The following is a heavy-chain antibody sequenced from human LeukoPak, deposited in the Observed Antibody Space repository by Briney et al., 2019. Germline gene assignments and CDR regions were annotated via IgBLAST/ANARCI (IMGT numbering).Heavy chain of an antibody. Sequence: GGSLRLSCVVSGFNFNSYWMNWVRQAPGRGLEWVANIKEDGSEEHYVGSVKGRFTISRDNAKNSLYLQMDTLRDEDTAVYYCARDFSGEFDYWGQGIQVIVSS. CDR1: GFNFNSYW. CDR2: IKEDGSEE. CDR3: ARDFSGEFDY. D-gene: IGHD3-10*01. J-gene: IGHJ4*02. V-gene: IGHV3-7*01.